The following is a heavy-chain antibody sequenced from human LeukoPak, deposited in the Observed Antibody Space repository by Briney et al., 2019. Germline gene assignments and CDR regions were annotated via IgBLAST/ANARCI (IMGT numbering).Heavy chain of an antibody. D-gene: IGHD1-1*01. J-gene: IGHJ4*02. Sequence: ASVKVSCKASGYTFTTYYMHWVRQAPGQGLEWMGMINPTRGSASYAQKFQDRVTMTRDTSTSTVYMELSSLTSEDTAVYYCARESHNFAWHLGGYWGQGTLVTVSS. CDR2: INPTRGSA. V-gene: IGHV1-46*01. CDR3: ARESHNFAWHLGGY. CDR1: GYTFTTYY.